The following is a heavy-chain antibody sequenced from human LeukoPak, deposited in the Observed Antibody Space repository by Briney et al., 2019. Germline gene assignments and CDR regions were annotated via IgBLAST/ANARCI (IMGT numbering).Heavy chain of an antibody. CDR3: AGIRIAAAGTEGYFDY. J-gene: IGHJ4*02. V-gene: IGHV4-34*01. Sequence: PSETLSLTCAVYGGSFSGYYWSWIRQPPGKGLESIGEINHSGSTNYNPSLKSRVTISVDTSKNQFSLKLSSVTAADTAVYYCAGIRIAAAGTEGYFDYWGQGTLVTVSS. D-gene: IGHD6-13*01. CDR2: INHSGST. CDR1: GGSFSGYY.